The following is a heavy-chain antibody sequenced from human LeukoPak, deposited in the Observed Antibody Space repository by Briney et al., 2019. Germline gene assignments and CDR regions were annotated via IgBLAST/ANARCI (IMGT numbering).Heavy chain of an antibody. CDR1: GFTVSHYY. CDR2: IYSGGST. J-gene: IGHJ4*02. Sequence: PPGGSLRLPCAASGFTVSHYYMTWVRQAPGKGLECVSVIYSGGSTYSADSVKGRFTISRDNSRNMVYLQMNSLRAEDTAVYYCARDLFRYYDSSGCDYWGQGTLVTVSS. V-gene: IGHV3-53*01. CDR3: ARDLFRYYDSSGCDY. D-gene: IGHD3-22*01.